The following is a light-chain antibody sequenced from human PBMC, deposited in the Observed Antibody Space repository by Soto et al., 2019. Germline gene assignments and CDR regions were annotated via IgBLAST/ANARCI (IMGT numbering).Light chain of an antibody. J-gene: IGLJ1*01. V-gene: IGLV1-40*01. CDR2: GNS. CDR1: RSSTGEGYD. Sequence: QSVLAPPRSVSVLPGRTVPTSDTVTRSSTGEGYDVHWYQQLPGTAPKLLIYGNSNRPSGVPDRFSGSKSGTSASLAITGLQAEDEADYYCQSYDSGLSGSHYVFGTGTKVTAL. CDR3: QSYDSGLSGSHYV.